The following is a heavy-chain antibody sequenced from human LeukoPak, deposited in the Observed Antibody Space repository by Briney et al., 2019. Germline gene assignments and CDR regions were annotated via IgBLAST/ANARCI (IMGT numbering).Heavy chain of an antibody. CDR1: GGTFSSYA. CDR2: IIPILGIA. D-gene: IGHD6-13*01. J-gene: IGHJ3*02. CDR3: ARGGRQQLVRDAFDI. V-gene: IGHV1-69*04. Sequence: ASAKVSCKASGGTFSSYAISWVRQASGQGLEWMGRIIPILGIANYAQKFQGRVTITADKSTSTAYMELSSLRSEDTAVYYCARGGRQQLVRDAFDIWGQGTMVTVSS.